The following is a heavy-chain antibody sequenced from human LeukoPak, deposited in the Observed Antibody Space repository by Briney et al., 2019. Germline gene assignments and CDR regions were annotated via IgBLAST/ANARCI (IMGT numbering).Heavy chain of an antibody. Sequence: PSETLSLTCTVYGGSISSSSYYWGWIRQPPGKGLERIGSIYYSGSTYYNPSLKSRVTISVDTSKNQFSLKLSSVTAADTAVYYCARRGAASWGWFDPWGQGTLVTVSS. CDR2: IYYSGST. J-gene: IGHJ5*02. CDR3: ARRGAASWGWFDP. D-gene: IGHD6-13*01. V-gene: IGHV4-39*01. CDR1: GGSISSSSYY.